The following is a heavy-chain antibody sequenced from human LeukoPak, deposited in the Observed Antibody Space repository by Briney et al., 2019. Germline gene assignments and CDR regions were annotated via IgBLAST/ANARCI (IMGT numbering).Heavy chain of an antibody. CDR2: ISYDGSNK. J-gene: IGHJ4*02. D-gene: IGHD3-10*01. V-gene: IGHV3-30*04. CDR3: ARSMVRGVIVFDY. CDR1: GFTFSSYA. Sequence: GGSLRLSCAASGFTFSSYAMHWVRQAPGKGLEWVAVISYDGSNKYYADSVKGRFTISRDNSKNTLYLQMNSLRAEDTAVYYCARSMVRGVIVFDYWGQGTLVTVSS.